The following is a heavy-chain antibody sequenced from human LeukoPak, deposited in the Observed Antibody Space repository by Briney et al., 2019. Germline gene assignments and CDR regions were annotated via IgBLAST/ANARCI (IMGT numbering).Heavy chain of an antibody. CDR2: ISPNSGGT. D-gene: IGHD3-3*01. CDR3: ARLPYDEPDY. CDR1: GYTFTYYY. J-gene: IGHJ4*02. V-gene: IGHV1-2*02. Sequence: GASVKVSCKASGYTFTYYYVHWVRQAAGQGLEWMGCISPNSGGTHYAQNFQGRVTMTRDTSISTAYMELSRLRSDDTAVYFCARLPYDEPDYWGQGTLVTVSS.